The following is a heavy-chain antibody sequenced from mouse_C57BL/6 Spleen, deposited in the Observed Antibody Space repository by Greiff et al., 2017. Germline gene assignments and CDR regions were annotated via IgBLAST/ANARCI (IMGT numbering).Heavy chain of an antibody. V-gene: IGHV3-6*01. D-gene: IGHD3-2*02. CDR3: ARGADSSGYVDAMDY. CDR2: ISYDGSN. Sequence: VQLQQSGPGLVKPSQSLSLTCSVTGYSITSGYYWNWIRQFPGNKLEWMGYISYDGSNNYNPSLKNRISITRDTSKNQFFLKLNSVTTEDTATYYCARGADSSGYVDAMDYWGQGTSVTVSS. CDR1: GYSITSGYY. J-gene: IGHJ4*01.